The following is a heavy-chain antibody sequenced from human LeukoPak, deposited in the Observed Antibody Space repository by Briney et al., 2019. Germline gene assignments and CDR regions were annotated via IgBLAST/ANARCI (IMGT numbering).Heavy chain of an antibody. J-gene: IGHJ4*02. Sequence: GGSLRLSCAASGFTFSSYWMHWVRQAPGKGLEWVSTIGGGGDNTYYADSVKGRFTISRDNSKNTVYLQMNSLRAEDTAVYYCAKVLSGSQDYWGQGTLVTVFS. CDR3: AKVLSGSQDY. CDR1: GFTFSSYW. V-gene: IGHV3-23*01. D-gene: IGHD1-26*01. CDR2: IGGGGDNT.